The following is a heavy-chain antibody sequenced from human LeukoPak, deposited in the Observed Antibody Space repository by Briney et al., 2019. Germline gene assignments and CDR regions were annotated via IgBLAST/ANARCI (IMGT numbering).Heavy chain of an antibody. Sequence: VASVKVSCKASGYTFTGYYMHWVRQAPGQGLEWMGWINPNSGGTNYAQKFQGRVTMTRDTSISTAYMELSRLRSDDTAVYYCARGHGDYFGWFDPWGQGTLVTVSS. V-gene: IGHV1-2*02. CDR1: GYTFTGYY. CDR2: INPNSGGT. CDR3: ARGHGDYFGWFDP. J-gene: IGHJ5*02. D-gene: IGHD4-17*01.